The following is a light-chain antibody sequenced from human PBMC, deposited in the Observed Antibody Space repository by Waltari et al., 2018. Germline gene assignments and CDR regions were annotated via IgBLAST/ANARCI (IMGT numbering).Light chain of an antibody. CDR3: QQYNDWPPLT. Sequence: CRASQSVSSSLAWYQQKPVQAPRLLIYGASTRATGIPARVSGSGSGTEFTLTISSLQSEDFAVYYCQQYNDWPPLTFGGGTKVEIK. V-gene: IGKV3-15*01. J-gene: IGKJ4*01. CDR2: GAS. CDR1: QSVSSS.